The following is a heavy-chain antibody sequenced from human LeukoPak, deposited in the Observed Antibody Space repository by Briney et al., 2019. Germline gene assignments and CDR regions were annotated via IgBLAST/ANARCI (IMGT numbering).Heavy chain of an antibody. CDR1: GGTFSSYA. V-gene: IGHV1-69*05. CDR3: ARGRLQLVPAPDFDY. J-gene: IGHJ4*02. D-gene: IGHD6-13*01. CDR2: IIPIFGTA. Sequence: ASVKVSCNASGGTFSSYAISWVRQAPGQGLEWMGGIIPIFGTANYAQKFQGRVTITTDESTSTAYMELSSLRSEDTAVYYCARGRLQLVPAPDFDYWGQGTLVTVSS.